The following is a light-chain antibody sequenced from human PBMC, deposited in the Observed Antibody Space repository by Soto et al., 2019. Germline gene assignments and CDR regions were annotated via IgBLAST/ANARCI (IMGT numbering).Light chain of an antibody. CDR3: QQYNTSLWA. CDR2: KAS. CDR1: QSSCSW. J-gene: IGKJ1*01. V-gene: IGKV1-5*03. Sequence: DIQVTQSPSTLSASVGDRVTITCRASQSSCSWLAWYQQKPGKGPKLLIYKASSSESGVPSSNSGSGCGTEFHFTIGRLQPDASATSSCQQYNTSLWAFGHWTKGDI.